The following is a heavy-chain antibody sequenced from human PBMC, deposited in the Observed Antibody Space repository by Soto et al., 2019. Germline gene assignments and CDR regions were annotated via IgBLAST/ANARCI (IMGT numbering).Heavy chain of an antibody. D-gene: IGHD1-26*01. V-gene: IGHV1-3*01. J-gene: IGHJ5*02. Sequence: QVQLVQSGAEVKKPGASVKVSCKASGNLFIHQSIHWVRQAPGQRLEWMGWINADNGYTKYSEKFQGRVTITWDTSATTAYMDLSRLNSEDTAMYYCVRGKEAGIWFDPWGQGPLVTVSS. CDR2: INADNGYT. CDR1: GNLFIHQS. CDR3: VRGKEAGIWFDP.